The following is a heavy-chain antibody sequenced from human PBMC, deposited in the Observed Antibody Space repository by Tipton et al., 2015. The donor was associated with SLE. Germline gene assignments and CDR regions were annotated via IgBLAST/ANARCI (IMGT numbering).Heavy chain of an antibody. CDR2: VEYSGKT. D-gene: IGHD2-21*02. J-gene: IGHJ6*02. CDR3: ARGMVTWRGAILGVDV. CDR1: GGSISSRNYY. V-gene: IGHV4-39*07. Sequence: TLSLTCVVSGGSISSRNYYWAWIRQPPGKGLEWIGSVEYSGKTSSNPSLKSRLATSVDTSKNQFSLKLTSVTAADTAVYYCARGMVTWRGAILGVDVWGQGTTVNVSS.